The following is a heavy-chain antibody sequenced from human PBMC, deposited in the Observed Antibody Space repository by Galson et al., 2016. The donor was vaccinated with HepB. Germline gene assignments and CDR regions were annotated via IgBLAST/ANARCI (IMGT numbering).Heavy chain of an antibody. Sequence: PALVKPTQTLTLTCTSSGFSLSTSGLCVSWIRQPPGKAQEWLGIIVWDGDKNFNPSLKARLTIPKNTSKHQVVLTMTNMDHLEPATYYCPRIRRWDHDGRGALPGVFDVWGQGTTVTVSS. CDR3: PRIRRWDHDGRGALPGVFDV. V-gene: IGHV2-70*13. J-gene: IGHJ3*01. CDR2: IVWDGDK. CDR1: GFSLSTSGLC. D-gene: IGHD3-10*02.